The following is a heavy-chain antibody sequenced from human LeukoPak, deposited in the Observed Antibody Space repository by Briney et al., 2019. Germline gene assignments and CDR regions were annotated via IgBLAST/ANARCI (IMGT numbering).Heavy chain of an antibody. CDR3: ASASVGSSWYRDDY. CDR2: MNPNSGNT. Sequence: ASVKVSCKASGYTFTGYYMHWVRQATGQGLEWMGWMNPNSGNTGYAQKFQGRVTMTRNTSISTAYMELSSLRSEDTAVYYCASASVGSSWYRDDYWGQGTLVTVSS. D-gene: IGHD6-13*01. J-gene: IGHJ4*02. V-gene: IGHV1-8*02. CDR1: GYTFTGYY.